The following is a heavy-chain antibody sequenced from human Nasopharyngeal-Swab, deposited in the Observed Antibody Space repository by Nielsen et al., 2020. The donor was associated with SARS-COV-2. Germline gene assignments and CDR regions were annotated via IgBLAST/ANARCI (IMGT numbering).Heavy chain of an antibody. J-gene: IGHJ5*02. D-gene: IGHD2-21*01. V-gene: IGHV3-30*18. CDR2: ISYDGSNK. Sequence: WIRQPPGKGLEWVAVISYDGSNKYYADSVKGRFTISRDNSKNTQYLQMNSLRAEDTAVYYCAKDQSINWFDPWGQGTLVTVSS. CDR3: AKDQSINWFDP.